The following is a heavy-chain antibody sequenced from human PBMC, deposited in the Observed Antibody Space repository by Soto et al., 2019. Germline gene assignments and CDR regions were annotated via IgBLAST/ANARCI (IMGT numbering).Heavy chain of an antibody. CDR1: GFTFSSYW. J-gene: IGHJ6*02. V-gene: IGHV3-74*01. CDR2: INSDGSST. CDR3: ARDKYSSGWYNYYYYGMDV. D-gene: IGHD6-19*01. Sequence: GGSLRLSCAASGFTFSSYWMHWVRQAPGKGLVWVSRINSDGSSTSYADSVKGQFTISRDNANNTLYLQMNSLRAEDTAVYYCARDKYSSGWYNYYYYGMDVWGQGTTVTVSS.